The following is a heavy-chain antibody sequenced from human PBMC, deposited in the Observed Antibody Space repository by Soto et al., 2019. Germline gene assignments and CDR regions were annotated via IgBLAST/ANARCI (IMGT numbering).Heavy chain of an antibody. Sequence: QVELVQSGAEVRKPGASVKISCRTSGYIFTKYYIHWVRQAPGQGLEWMGIIDPSGGGTIYAQKFQDSVTMTRDTSTSTVFMELSSLTSDDTAVFYCARLFSGSQGHYFDFWGQGSLVTVSS. CDR2: IDPSGGGT. V-gene: IGHV1-46*01. D-gene: IGHD1-26*01. J-gene: IGHJ4*02. CDR1: GYIFTKYY. CDR3: ARLFSGSQGHYFDF.